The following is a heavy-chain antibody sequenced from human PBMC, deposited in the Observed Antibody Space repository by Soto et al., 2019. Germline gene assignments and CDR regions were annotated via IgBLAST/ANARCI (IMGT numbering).Heavy chain of an antibody. V-gene: IGHV4-61*01. CDR1: GCSVSRGSFY. J-gene: IGHJ4*02. Sequence: SETLSFTCPVSGCSVSRGSFYWRWVRQPPGKGLEWIGYIYYSGSTNYNPSLKSRVTISVDTSKNQFSLKLSSVTAADTAVYYCARALYDSSGYYYVYWGQGTLVTVSS. CDR2: IYYSGST. CDR3: ARALYDSSGYYYVY. D-gene: IGHD3-22*01.